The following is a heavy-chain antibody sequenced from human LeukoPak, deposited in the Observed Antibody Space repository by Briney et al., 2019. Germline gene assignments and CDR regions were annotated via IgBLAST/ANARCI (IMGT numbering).Heavy chain of an antibody. D-gene: IGHD3-22*01. Sequence: SETLSLTCTVSGGSISSYYWSWIRQPPGKGLEWIGYIYYSGSTNYNPSLKSRVTISVDTSKNQSSLKLSSVTAADTAVYYCARVQYYYDSSGYHSYYYYYMDVWGKGTTVTVSS. J-gene: IGHJ6*03. CDR3: ARVQYYYDSSGYHSYYYYYMDV. CDR1: GGSISSYY. CDR2: IYYSGST. V-gene: IGHV4-59*01.